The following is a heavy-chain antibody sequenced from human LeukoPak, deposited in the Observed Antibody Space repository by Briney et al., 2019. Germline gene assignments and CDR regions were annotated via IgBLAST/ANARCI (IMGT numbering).Heavy chain of an antibody. D-gene: IGHD1-1*01. CDR3: ATVSGEGELVDP. V-gene: IGHV1-24*01. J-gene: IGHJ5*02. CDR1: GYTHTELS. Sequence: ASVKVSCKVSGYTHTELSMHWVRQAPGKGLGWMGGFDPEDGETIYAQKFQGRVTMTEDTSTDTAYMELSSLRSEDTAVYYCATVSGEGELVDPWGQGTLVTVSS. CDR2: FDPEDGET.